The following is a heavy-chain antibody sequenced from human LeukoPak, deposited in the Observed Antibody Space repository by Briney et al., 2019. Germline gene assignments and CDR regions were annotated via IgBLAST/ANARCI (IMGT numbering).Heavy chain of an antibody. J-gene: IGHJ4*02. CDR3: ARRRDGYNYVGTDY. D-gene: IGHD5-24*01. Sequence: GESLKISCKGSGYNSTNYWIGWMRQMPGKGLEWMGIIYPGDSDTTYSPSFQGQVTISADKSISTAYLQWSSLKASDTAMYYCARRRDGYNYVGTDYWGQGTLVTVSS. CDR1: GYNSTNYW. V-gene: IGHV5-51*01. CDR2: IYPGDSDT.